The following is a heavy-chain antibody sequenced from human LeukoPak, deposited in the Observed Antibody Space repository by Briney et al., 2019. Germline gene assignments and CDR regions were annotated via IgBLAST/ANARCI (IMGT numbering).Heavy chain of an antibody. J-gene: IGHJ3*02. CDR3: ARAPLTVAYAFDI. V-gene: IGHV4-34*01. D-gene: IGHD6-19*01. CDR2: IDHSGST. Sequence: SETLSLTCAVYGGSFSGYYWSWIRQPPGKGLEWIGEIDHSGSTNYNPSLKSRVTISVDTSKNQFSLKLSSVTAADTAVYYCARAPLTVAYAFDIWGQGTMVTVSS. CDR1: GGSFSGYY.